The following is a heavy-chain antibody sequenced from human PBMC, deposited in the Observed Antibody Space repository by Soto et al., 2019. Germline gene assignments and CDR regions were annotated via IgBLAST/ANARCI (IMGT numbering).Heavy chain of an antibody. D-gene: IGHD3-22*01. CDR1: GFSLSTSGVG. CDR2: IYWNDDK. CDR3: AHSKVTMITVPFDY. J-gene: IGHJ4*02. Sequence: SGPTLVKPTQTLTLTCTFSGFSLSTSGVGVGWIHQPPGKALEWLALIYWNDDKRYSPSLKSRLTITKDTSKNQVVLTMTNMDPVDTATYYCAHSKVTMITVPFDYWGQGTLVTVSS. V-gene: IGHV2-5*01.